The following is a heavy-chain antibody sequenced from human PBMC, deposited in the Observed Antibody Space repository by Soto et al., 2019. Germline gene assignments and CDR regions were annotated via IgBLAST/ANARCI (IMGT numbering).Heavy chain of an antibody. CDR1: GFTFTSSA. V-gene: IGHV1-58*01. D-gene: IGHD6-13*01. CDR2: IVVGSDNT. Sequence: ASVKVSCKASGFTFTSSAVQWVRQARGQRLEWIGWIVVGSDNTNYAQKFQERVTITRDMSTSTAYMELSSLRSEDTAVYYCAADRDSSSPHGMDVWGQGTTVTVSS. J-gene: IGHJ6*02. CDR3: AADRDSSSPHGMDV.